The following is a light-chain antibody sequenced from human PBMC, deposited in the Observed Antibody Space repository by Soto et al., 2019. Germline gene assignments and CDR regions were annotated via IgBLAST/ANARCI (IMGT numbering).Light chain of an antibody. CDR3: QLYNNLPLT. CDR2: DTS. CDR1: ESVGSY. J-gene: IGKJ4*01. V-gene: IGKV3D-15*01. Sequence: VLRKSPATLSLSPGDSATLSCRASESVGSYLAWYQQRPDQAPRLVIYDTSTRATGIPARFSGSGSGTEFTLTISSLQSEDFALYYCQLYNNLPLTFAGGAKVDTK.